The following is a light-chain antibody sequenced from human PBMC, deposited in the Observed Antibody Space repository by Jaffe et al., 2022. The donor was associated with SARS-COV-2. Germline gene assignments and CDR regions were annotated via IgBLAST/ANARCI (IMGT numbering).Light chain of an antibody. J-gene: IGKJ1*01. Sequence: AIQMTQSPSSLSASVGDRVTITCRAGQAIGSDVDWFQQKPGEAPRLLIYGASSLHNGVPSRFSGSGAGTEFTLTISSLQPEDIATYYCLQDSHFPRTFGQGTRVEIK. CDR2: GAS. CDR1: QAIGSD. V-gene: IGKV1-6*01. CDR3: LQDSHFPRT.